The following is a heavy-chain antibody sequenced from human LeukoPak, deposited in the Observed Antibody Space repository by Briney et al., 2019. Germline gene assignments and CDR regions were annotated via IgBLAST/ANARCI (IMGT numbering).Heavy chain of an antibody. CDR2: ISAYNGNT. D-gene: IGHD5-12*01. V-gene: IGHV1-18*01. Sequence: ASVKVSCKASGYTFTSYGISWVRQAPGQGLEWMGWISAYNGNTNYAQKLQGRVTMTTDTSTSTAYMELRSLRSDDTAVYYCARLKGDSGYENWFDPWGQGTLVTVSS. CDR1: GYTFTSYG. CDR3: ARLKGDSGYENWFDP. J-gene: IGHJ5*02.